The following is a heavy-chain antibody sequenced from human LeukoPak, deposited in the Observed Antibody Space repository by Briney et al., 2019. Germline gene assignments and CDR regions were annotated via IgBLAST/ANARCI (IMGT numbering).Heavy chain of an antibody. D-gene: IGHD3-10*01. CDR2: FYYSGST. V-gene: IGHV4-39*01. J-gene: IGHJ5*02. CDR1: GGSISSSGYY. Sequence: SQTLSLTCTVSGGSISSSGYYWGWIRQPPGKGLEWIGTFYYSGSTYYNPSLQSRVTISVDTSKNHFSLMLSAVTAADTAVYYCARHGYGSGIVTWFDPWGQGTLVTVSS. CDR3: ARHGYGSGIVTWFDP.